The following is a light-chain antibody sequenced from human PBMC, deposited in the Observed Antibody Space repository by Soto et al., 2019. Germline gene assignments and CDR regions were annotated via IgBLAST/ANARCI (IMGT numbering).Light chain of an antibody. CDR3: RQSYRNPRT. J-gene: IGKJ2*01. CDR2: AAS. Sequence: DIQMTQSPSSLSASVGDRVTITCRASQSINIYLNWYQQKPGKAPQVLIYAASSLQSGVPSRFSGSGSGTDFNLTISSLQSEDFGTDYCRQSYRNPRTVGHGTKQEIK. CDR1: QSINIY. V-gene: IGKV1-39*01.